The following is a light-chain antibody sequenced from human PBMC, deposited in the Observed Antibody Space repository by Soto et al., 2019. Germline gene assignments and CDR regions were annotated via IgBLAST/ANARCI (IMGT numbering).Light chain of an antibody. Sequence: QSALTQPRSVSGSPGQSVTISCTGTSSDVGGFNYVSWYQQLPGKAPKLMIYDVTERPSGVPERFSGSKSGNTASLTISGLQAEDEADYLCCSFSGTSHGVFGGGTKLTVL. J-gene: IGLJ3*02. CDR3: CSFSGTSHGV. V-gene: IGLV2-11*01. CDR1: SSDVGGFNY. CDR2: DVT.